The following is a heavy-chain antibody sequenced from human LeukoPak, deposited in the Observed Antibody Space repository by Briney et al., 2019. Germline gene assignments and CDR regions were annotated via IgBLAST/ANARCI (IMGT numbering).Heavy chain of an antibody. Sequence: SETLSLTCTVSGYSISTGYYWDWIRQPPGKGLEWIGTFYHGGSTNYNPSLKSRVTISVDTSQKQFSLRLSSVTAADTAVYYCARGRYVTTRGGAAAGFLDYWGQGTLVTVST. CDR3: ARGRYVTTRGGAAAGFLDY. D-gene: IGHD6-13*01. CDR1: GYSISTGYY. V-gene: IGHV4-38-2*02. CDR2: FYHGGST. J-gene: IGHJ4*02.